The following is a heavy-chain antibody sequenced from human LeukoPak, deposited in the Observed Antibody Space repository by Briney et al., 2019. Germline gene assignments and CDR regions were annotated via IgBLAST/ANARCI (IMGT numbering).Heavy chain of an antibody. D-gene: IGHD2-2*01. J-gene: IGHJ5*02. CDR3: AREYQVTARFDP. V-gene: IGHV3-74*01. Sequence: GVSLRLSCAASGFTFSNYWKHWLRQAPGKGLVWVSRINSDASSTAYADSVKGRFTLPRDNAKNTLSLQMHSLRAEDTPIYYCAREYQVTARFDPWGQGTLVTVSS. CDR1: GFTFSNYW. CDR2: INSDASST.